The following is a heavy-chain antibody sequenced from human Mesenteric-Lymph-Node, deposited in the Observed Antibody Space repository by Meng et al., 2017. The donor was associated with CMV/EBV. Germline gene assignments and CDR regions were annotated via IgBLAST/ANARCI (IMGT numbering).Heavy chain of an antibody. J-gene: IGHJ5*02. CDR2: IYYSGST. Sequence: GSLRLSCTVSGGSISSYYWSWIRQPPGKGLEWIGYIYYSGSTNYNPSLKSRVTISVDTSKNQFSLKLSSVTAADTAVYYCARGRPVYQLQTPWFDPWGQGTLVTVSS. V-gene: IGHV4-59*12. CDR1: GGSISSYY. D-gene: IGHD2-2*01. CDR3: ARGRPVYQLQTPWFDP.